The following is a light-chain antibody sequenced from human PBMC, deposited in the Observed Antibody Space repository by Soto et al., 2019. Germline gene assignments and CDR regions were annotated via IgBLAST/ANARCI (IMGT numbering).Light chain of an antibody. CDR2: RND. V-gene: IGLV1-47*01. CDR1: SSNIGSNF. CDR3: AAWDDSLSGTQ. J-gene: IGLJ2*01. Sequence: QSVLTQPPSASGTPGQRVTVSCSGSSSNIGSNFVYWYQQLPGTAPKLLIYRNDQRPSEVPDRFSGSKSGTSASLAISGLRSEDEGDYYCAAWDDSLSGTQFGGGTKLTVL.